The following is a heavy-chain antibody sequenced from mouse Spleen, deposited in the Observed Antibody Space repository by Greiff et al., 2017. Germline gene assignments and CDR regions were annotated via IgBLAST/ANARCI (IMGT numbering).Heavy chain of an antibody. J-gene: IGHJ1*03. CDR1: GFTFTDYY. D-gene: IGHD1-3*01. CDR2: IRNKANGYTT. V-gene: IGHV7-3*01. Sequence: EVQVVESGGGLVQPGGSLSLSCAASGFTFTDYYMSWVRQPPGKALEWLGFIRNKANGYTTEYSASVKGRFTISRDNSQSILYLQMNALRAEDSATYYCARYERSSFYWYFDVWGTGTTVTVSS. CDR3: ARYERSSFYWYFDV.